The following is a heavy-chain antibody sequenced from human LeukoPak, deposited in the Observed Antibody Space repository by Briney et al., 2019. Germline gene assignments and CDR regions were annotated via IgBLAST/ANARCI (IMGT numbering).Heavy chain of an antibody. CDR2: ISYDGGNK. V-gene: IGHV3-30*18. D-gene: IGHD3-10*01. CDR1: GFTFRSYG. CDR3: AKDIGEGGQWAFNY. J-gene: IGHJ4*02. Sequence: PGGSLRLSCAASGFTFRSYGMHWVRQAPGKGLEWVAVISYDGGNKYYADSVKGRFTISRDNSKNTLYLQMNSLRTEGTAVYYCAKDIGEGGQWAFNYWGQGTLVTVSS.